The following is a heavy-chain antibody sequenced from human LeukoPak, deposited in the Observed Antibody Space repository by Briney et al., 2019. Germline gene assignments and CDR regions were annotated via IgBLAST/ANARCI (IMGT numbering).Heavy chain of an antibody. V-gene: IGHV1-46*01. J-gene: IGHJ4*02. CDR1: AYTFTSNY. D-gene: IGHD2-15*01. CDR3: ARDWRDDCGGGSCPYIDY. CDR2: TNLSGGST. Sequence: ASVTVSCKASAYTFTSNYMHWDRQPPGQGLEWMGITNLSGGSTDYAQRCQGRVTMTRDTSTSTAYMELRSLRSDDTAVYYCARDWRDDCGGGSCPYIDYWGQGTLVSVSS.